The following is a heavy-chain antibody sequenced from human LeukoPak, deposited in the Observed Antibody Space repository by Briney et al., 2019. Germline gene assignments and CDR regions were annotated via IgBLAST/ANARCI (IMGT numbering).Heavy chain of an antibody. V-gene: IGHV3-23*01. J-gene: IGHJ4*02. CDR3: AKETYDILTGYSSDYFDY. CDR2: ISGSGDST. Sequence: GGSLRLSCAASGFTFSSYAMSWVRQAPGKGLEWVSVISGSGDSTSYADSVKGRFTISRDNSKNTLYLQMNSLRAEDTAVYYCAKETYDILTGYSSDYFDYWGQGTLVTVSS. CDR1: GFTFSSYA. D-gene: IGHD3-9*01.